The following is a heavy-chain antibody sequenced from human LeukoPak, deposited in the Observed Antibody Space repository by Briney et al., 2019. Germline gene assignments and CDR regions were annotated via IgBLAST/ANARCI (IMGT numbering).Heavy chain of an antibody. Sequence: ASVKVSCKDSGYTLTTYDINWVRQATGQGLEWMGWMNPNSGNTGYAQKFQGRVTITRNTSISTAYVELSSLRSEDTAVYYCSRTHGYYYYDYMDVWGKGTTVTVSS. J-gene: IGHJ6*03. CDR3: SRTHGYYYYDYMDV. D-gene: IGHD5-24*01. V-gene: IGHV1-8*03. CDR2: MNPNSGNT. CDR1: GYTLTTYD.